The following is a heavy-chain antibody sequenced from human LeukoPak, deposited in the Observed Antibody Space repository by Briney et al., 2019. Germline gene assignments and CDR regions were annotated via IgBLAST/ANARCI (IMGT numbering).Heavy chain of an antibody. J-gene: IGHJ4*02. CDR2: ISGRGGST. Sequence: PGGSLRLSCAASGFTFSSYAMSWVRQAPGKGLEWVSAISGRGGSTYYADSVKGRFTISRDNSKNTLYLQMNSLRAEDTAVYYCAKEGWNCSSTSCYRDPFDYWGQGTLVTVSS. D-gene: IGHD2-2*01. V-gene: IGHV3-23*01. CDR3: AKEGWNCSSTSCYRDPFDY. CDR1: GFTFSSYA.